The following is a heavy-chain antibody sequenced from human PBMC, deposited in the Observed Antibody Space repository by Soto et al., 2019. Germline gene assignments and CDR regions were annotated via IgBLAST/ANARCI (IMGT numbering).Heavy chain of an antibody. J-gene: IGHJ4*02. CDR3: ASGSAHIQLEAFDC. CDR2: ISSNSYHI. Sequence: EVQLVESGGGLVKPGESLRLSCVVSDFTFSDYTMHWVRQAPGKGLEWVSAISSNSYHIYYADSVKGRFTTSRDNARKSLYLQMNSLRADDTAVYYCASGSAHIQLEAFDCWGQGTLVTVSS. V-gene: IGHV3-21*01. CDR1: DFTFSDYT. D-gene: IGHD1-1*01.